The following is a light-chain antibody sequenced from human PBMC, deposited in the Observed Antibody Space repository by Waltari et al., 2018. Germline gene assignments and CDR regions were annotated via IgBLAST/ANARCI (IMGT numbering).Light chain of an antibody. Sequence: SYELTQPPSVSVSPGQPARNNCSGDALAKPYVNWYQQKPGQAPLVVIYKDIERPSEIPERFSGSTSGTIVTLTISGVQAEDEADYYCQASDDTGTYGVFGGGTKLTVL. V-gene: IGLV3-25*03. CDR1: ALAKPY. CDR3: QASDDTGTYGV. J-gene: IGLJ3*02. CDR2: KDI.